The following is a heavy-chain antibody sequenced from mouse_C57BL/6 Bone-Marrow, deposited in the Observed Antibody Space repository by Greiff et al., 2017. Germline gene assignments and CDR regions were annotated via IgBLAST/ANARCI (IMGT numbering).Heavy chain of an antibody. V-gene: IGHV1-64*01. CDR2: MHPNGGSP. D-gene: IGHD2-4*01. J-gene: IGHJ4*01. CDR1: GYTFTNYW. CDR3: GRSHDYDDYTMDY. Sequence: QVQLQQPGAELVKPGASVKLSCKASGYTFTNYWMHWVKQRPGQGLEWIGMMHPNGGSPDYNEKFKGEATLSVDKSSRTAYMELSSPTSEDSAVYYRGRSHDYDDYTMDYWGQGTSGTVSS.